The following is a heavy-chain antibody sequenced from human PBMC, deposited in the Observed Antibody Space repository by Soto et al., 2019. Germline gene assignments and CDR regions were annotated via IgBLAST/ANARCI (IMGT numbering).Heavy chain of an antibody. D-gene: IGHD7-27*01. CDR1: GGTFSSYA. V-gene: IGHV1-69*12. J-gene: IGHJ6*02. Sequence: QVQLVQSGAEVKKPGSSVKVSCKASGGTFSSYAISWVRQAPGQGLEWMGGIIPIFGTADYAQKFQGRVTITADESTSTAYMDLSSLRSEDTAVYYGASPPSHYYYYGMDVWGQGTTVTVSS. CDR3: ASPPSHYYYYGMDV. CDR2: IIPIFGTA.